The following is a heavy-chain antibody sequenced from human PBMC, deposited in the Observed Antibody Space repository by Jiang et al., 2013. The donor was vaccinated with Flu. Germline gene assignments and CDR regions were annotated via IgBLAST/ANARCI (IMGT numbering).Heavy chain of an antibody. CDR2: IYYSGST. CDR3: ARGRQEGAGWGYFDL. V-gene: IGHV4-39*07. Sequence: GSGLVKPSETLSLTCTVSGGSISSSSYYWGWIRQPPGKGLEWIGSIYYSGSTYYNPSLKSRVTISVDTSKNQFSLKLSSVTAADTAVYYCARGRQEGAGWGYFDLWGRGTLVTVSS. CDR1: GGSISSSSYY. D-gene: IGHD6-19*01. J-gene: IGHJ2*01.